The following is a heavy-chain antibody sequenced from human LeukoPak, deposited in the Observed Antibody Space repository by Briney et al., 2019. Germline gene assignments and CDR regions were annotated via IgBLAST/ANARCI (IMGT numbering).Heavy chain of an antibody. V-gene: IGHV3-23*01. CDR1: GFTFSSYA. CDR2: FSGRGDST. CDR3: AKDATEYYYDNSGYFFDY. D-gene: IGHD3-22*01. Sequence: GGSLRLSCAASGFTFSSYAMTWVRQAPGKGLEWVSTFSGRGDSTYYADSVKGRFTISRDNSKNTLHLQMNSLRAEDTAVYYCAKDATEYYYDNSGYFFDYWGQGTLVTVSS. J-gene: IGHJ4*02.